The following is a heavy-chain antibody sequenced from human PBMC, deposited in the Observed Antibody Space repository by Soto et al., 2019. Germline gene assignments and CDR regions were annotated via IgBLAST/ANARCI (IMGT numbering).Heavy chain of an antibody. CDR1: GFTFSSYA. D-gene: IGHD2-8*01. CDR3: HLTWSQYCTNGVCYGFNYYGMDV. J-gene: IGHJ6*02. Sequence: GGSLRLSCSASGFTFSSYAMHWVRQAPGKGLEYVSAISSNGGSTYYADSVKGRFTISRDNSKNTLYLQMSSLRAEDTAVYCCHLTWSQYCTNGVCYGFNYYGMDVWGQGTTVTVSS. V-gene: IGHV3-64D*06. CDR2: ISSNGGST.